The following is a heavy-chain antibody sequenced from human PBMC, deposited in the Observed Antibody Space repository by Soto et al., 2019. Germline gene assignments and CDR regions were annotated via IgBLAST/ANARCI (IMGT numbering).Heavy chain of an antibody. V-gene: IGHV1-69*01. CDR3: ARGKGDIVVVPAASNWFDP. D-gene: IGHD2-2*01. CDR1: GGTFSSYA. J-gene: IGHJ5*02. CDR2: IIPIFGTA. Sequence: QVQLVQSGAEVKKPGSSVKVSCKASGGTFSSYAISWVRQAPGQGLEWMGGIIPIFGTANYAQKFQGRVTITADESTSTAYMVLSSLRSEDTAVYYCARGKGDIVVVPAASNWFDPWGQGTLVTVSS.